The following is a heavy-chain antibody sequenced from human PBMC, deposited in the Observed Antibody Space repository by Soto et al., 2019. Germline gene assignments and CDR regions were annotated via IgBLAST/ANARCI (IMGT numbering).Heavy chain of an antibody. CDR2: ISYDGSNK. J-gene: IGHJ6*02. CDR1: GFTFSSYA. Sequence: GGSLRLSCAASGFTFSSYAMHWVRQAPGKGLEWVAVISYDGSNKYYADSVKGRFTISRDNSKNTLYLQMNSLRAEDTAVYYCARDLGAYSSSGRYYYGMDVWGQGTTVTVSS. CDR3: ARDLGAYSSSGRYYYGMDV. V-gene: IGHV3-30-3*01. D-gene: IGHD6-13*01.